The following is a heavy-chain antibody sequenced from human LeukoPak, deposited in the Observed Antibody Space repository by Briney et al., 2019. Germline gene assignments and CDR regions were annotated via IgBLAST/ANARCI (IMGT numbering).Heavy chain of an antibody. CDR2: IYNSGST. CDR3: AGGGGYDYAGQDY. J-gene: IGHJ4*02. D-gene: IGHD5-12*01. CDR1: GGSVSSNNYY. Sequence: SETLSLTCSVSGGSVSSNNYYWGWIRQPPGKGLEWIGSIYNSGSTYYTPSLKSRVTISVDTSKSQVSLKLTSVTAADTAVYYCAGGGGYDYAGQDYWGQGTLVTVSS. V-gene: IGHV4-39*01.